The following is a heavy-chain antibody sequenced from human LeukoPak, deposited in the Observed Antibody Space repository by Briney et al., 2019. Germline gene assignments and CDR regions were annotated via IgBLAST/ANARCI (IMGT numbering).Heavy chain of an antibody. CDR1: GGSISSTNW. V-gene: IGHV4-4*02. Sequence: PSETLSLTCAVSGGSISSTNWWSWVRQSPGKGLEWIGEIYHSGSTNYKPSLRSRVTISVDKSGNQFSLNLSSVTAADTAVYYCVANGWYALDIWGQGTMVTVSS. D-gene: IGHD6-19*01. CDR3: VANGWYALDI. CDR2: IYHSGST. J-gene: IGHJ3*02.